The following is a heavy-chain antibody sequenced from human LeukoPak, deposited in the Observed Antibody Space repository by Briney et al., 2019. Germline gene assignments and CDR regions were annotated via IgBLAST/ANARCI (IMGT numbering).Heavy chain of an antibody. CDR1: IFVFSEYY. J-gene: IGHJ4*02. Sequence: GGSLRLSCEHSIFVFSEYYMHWVGLAPGKGLEGLAVITNDGSRQFYADSVNGRFTVSRDNSKSLLFLQMESLRHDDTGIYYCAKGRRTGFVDYWRQGALVTVSS. D-gene: IGHD1-1*01. CDR3: AKGRRTGFVDY. V-gene: IGHV3-30*18. CDR2: ITNDGSRQ.